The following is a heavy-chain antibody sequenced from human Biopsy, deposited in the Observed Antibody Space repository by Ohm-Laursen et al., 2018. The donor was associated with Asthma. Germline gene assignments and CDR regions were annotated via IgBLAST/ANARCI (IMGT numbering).Heavy chain of an antibody. D-gene: IGHD6-19*01. CDR1: GGTFSNFA. CDR3: ARCQVGYSSGWSLLLKKIYYPGMDV. CDR2: IMTVFGTT. J-gene: IGHJ6*02. Sequence: SVKVSCNAPGGTFSNFAISWVRQAPGQGLEWLGGIMTVFGTTNYAQKFQGRVTITADESTSTAYMEVTSLRSEDTAIYYCARCQVGYSSGWSLLLKKIYYPGMDVWGQGTAVTVSS. V-gene: IGHV1-69*13.